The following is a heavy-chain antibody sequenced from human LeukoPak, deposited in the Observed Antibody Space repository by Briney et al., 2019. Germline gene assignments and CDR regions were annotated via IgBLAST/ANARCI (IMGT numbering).Heavy chain of an antibody. Sequence: PGGSLRLSCAASGFTSDDFALHWVRQAPGKGLERVSLINSAGDVTYYADSVQGRFSVSRDNIKKSMYLQMNSLRTEDTALYYCVKDMWRSNTWRFDFWGQGTLVTVSS. CDR3: VKDMWRSNTWRFDF. CDR2: INSAGDVT. J-gene: IGHJ4*02. D-gene: IGHD6-13*01. CDR1: GFTSDDFA. V-gene: IGHV3-43D*03.